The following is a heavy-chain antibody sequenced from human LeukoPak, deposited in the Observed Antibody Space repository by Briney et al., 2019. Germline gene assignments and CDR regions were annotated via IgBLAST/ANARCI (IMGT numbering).Heavy chain of an antibody. CDR2: INHTGST. CDR1: GGSFSDYD. Sequence: SETLSLTCAVSGGSFSDYDWSWIRQHPGKGLEWIGEINHTGSTNYNPSLKSRVTISVDTSKNQFSLKLSSVTAADTAVYYCASADSSGYYSVAYWGQGTLVTVSS. V-gene: IGHV4-34*01. CDR3: ASADSSGYYSVAY. D-gene: IGHD3-22*01. J-gene: IGHJ4*02.